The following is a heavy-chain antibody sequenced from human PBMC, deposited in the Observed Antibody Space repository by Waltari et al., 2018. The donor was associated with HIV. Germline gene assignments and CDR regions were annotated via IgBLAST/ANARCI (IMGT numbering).Heavy chain of an antibody. V-gene: IGHV1-18*01. CDR1: GYTFTSYG. D-gene: IGHD6-13*01. Sequence: QVQLVQSGAEVKKPGASVKVSCKASGYTFTSYGISWVRQAPGQGLEWMGWISAYNGNTNYAQKLQGRVTMTTDTSTSTAYMELRSLRSDDTAVYYCARDSSLVPPYYYYYGMDVWGQGTTVTVSS. CDR3: ARDSSLVPPYYYYYGMDV. CDR2: ISAYNGNT. J-gene: IGHJ6*02.